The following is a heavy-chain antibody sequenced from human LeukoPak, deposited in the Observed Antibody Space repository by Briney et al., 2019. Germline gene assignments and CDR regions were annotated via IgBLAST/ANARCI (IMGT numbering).Heavy chain of an antibody. CDR1: GGSISSGDYY. CDR3: ASSYYGSGSYCDY. D-gene: IGHD3-10*01. CDR2: IYYSGST. Sequence: SETLSLTCTVSGGSISSGDYYWSWIRQPPGKGLEWIGYIYYSGSTYYNPSLKSRVTISVDTSKNQFSLKLSSVTAADTAVYYCASSYYGSGSYCDYWGQGTLVTVSS. V-gene: IGHV4-30-4*01. J-gene: IGHJ4*02.